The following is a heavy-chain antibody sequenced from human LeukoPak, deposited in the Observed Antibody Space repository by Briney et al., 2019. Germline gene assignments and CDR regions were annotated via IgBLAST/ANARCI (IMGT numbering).Heavy chain of an antibody. CDR2: INHSGST. CDR1: GGSFSGYY. CDR3: ARGRRSSSWYIVFWSDP. Sequence: SETLSLTCAVYGGSFSGYYWSWIRQPPGKGLEWIGEINHSGSTNYNPSLKSRVTISVDTSKNQFSLKLSSVTAADTAVYYCARGRRSSSWYIVFWSDPWGQGTLVTVSS. D-gene: IGHD6-13*01. V-gene: IGHV4-34*01. J-gene: IGHJ5*02.